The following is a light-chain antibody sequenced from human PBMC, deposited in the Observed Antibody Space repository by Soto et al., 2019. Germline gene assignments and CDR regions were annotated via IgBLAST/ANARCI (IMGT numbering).Light chain of an antibody. J-gene: IGLJ2*01. CDR3: CSYAGGNTLI. CDR1: NGDVGSYDL. V-gene: IGLV2-23*02. CDR2: EVN. Sequence: QSVLTQPASVSGSPGQSITISCTGTNGDVGSYDLVSWYQQYPGKAPKLIIYEVNKRPSGVSNRFSGAKSGNTASLTISGLQTEDEADCDCCSYAGGNTLIFGGGTKVTVL.